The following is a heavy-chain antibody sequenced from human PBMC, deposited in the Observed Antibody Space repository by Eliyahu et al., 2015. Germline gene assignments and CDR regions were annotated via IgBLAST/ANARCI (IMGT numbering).Heavy chain of an antibody. CDR3: AKDPSDGDGYSGAFDI. CDR2: ISGSGGYT. J-gene: IGHJ3*02. CDR1: XFXFSSXA. D-gene: IGHD5-24*01. V-gene: IGHV3-23*01. Sequence: EVQLLESGGGLVQPGGSLRLSXVASXFXFSSXAMSXVRQAPGKGLEWVSVISGSGGYTYSADSVKGRFTISRDNSKNTLYLQMNSLRAEDTAVYYCAKDPSDGDGYSGAFDIWGQGTMVTVSS.